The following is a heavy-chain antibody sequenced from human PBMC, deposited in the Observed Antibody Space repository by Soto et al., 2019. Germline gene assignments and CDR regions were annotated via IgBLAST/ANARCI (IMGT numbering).Heavy chain of an antibody. V-gene: IGHV1-2*02. CDR3: ARGGGVGVAGSAAFDM. Sequence: QLHLVQSGAVVKKPGASVTVSCSASGYPVTAYYMHWVRQAPGRGLEWMGGINPATGAAKYTQTCQGRVTMTRDTSTSTVCMELSGLTSEDTAVFYCARGGGVGVAGSAAFDMWGQGTLVTVSS. CDR1: GYPVTAYY. J-gene: IGHJ3*02. CDR2: INPATGAA. D-gene: IGHD3-3*01.